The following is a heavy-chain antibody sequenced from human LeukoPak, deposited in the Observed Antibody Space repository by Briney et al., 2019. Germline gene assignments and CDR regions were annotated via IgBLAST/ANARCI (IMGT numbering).Heavy chain of an antibody. J-gene: IGHJ4*02. D-gene: IGHD2-2*02. CDR2: ISGSGGST. V-gene: IGHV3-23*01. Sequence: GGSLRLSCAASGFTFSSYAMSWVRQAPGKGLEWVSAISGSGGSTCYADSVKGRFTISRDNSKSTLYLQMNSLRAEDTAVYYCRMRGVCSSTSCYTELFGELFDYWGQGTLVTVSS. CDR3: RMRGVCSSTSCYTELFGELFDY. CDR1: GFTFSSYA.